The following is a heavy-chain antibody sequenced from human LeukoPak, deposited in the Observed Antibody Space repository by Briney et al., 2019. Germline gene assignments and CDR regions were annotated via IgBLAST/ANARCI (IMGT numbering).Heavy chain of an antibody. J-gene: IGHJ4*02. CDR1: GFTVSNYY. V-gene: IGHV3-53*01. CDR2: IYSGGSA. D-gene: IGHD6-13*01. Sequence: GGSLRLSCVASGFTVSNYYMTWVRQAPGKGLEWVSVIYSGGSAYFADSVKGRFTISRDNAKNSLYLQMNSLRAEDTAVHYCARDIYSSSWYIRGAAGYFDYWGRGTLVTVSS. CDR3: ARDIYSSSWYIRGAAGYFDY.